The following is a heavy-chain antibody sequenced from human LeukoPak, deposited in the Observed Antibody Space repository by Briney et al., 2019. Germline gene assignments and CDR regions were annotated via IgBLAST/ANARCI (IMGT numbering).Heavy chain of an antibody. CDR3: ASTRVCGGILLRPDCLYFED. CDR2: ISHTVGDT. J-gene: IGHJ4*02. Sequence: GGSLRLSCAASGFTFNNYVMSWVRQAPGKGLEWVSGISHTVGDTNYADTVLGRFTVSRDNSKNTLYLQMNSLRAEDTAIYYCASTRVCGGILLRPDCLYFEDWGQGALVTVSS. V-gene: IGHV3-23*01. D-gene: IGHD3-16*01. CDR1: GFTFNNYV.